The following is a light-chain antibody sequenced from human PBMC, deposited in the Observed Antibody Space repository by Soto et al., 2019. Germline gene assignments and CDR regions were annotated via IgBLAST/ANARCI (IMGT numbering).Light chain of an antibody. J-gene: IGKJ4*01. CDR2: GAS. V-gene: IGKV3-20*01. CDR1: QSVSSSY. Sequence: EIVLTQSPGTLSLSPGERATLSCRASQSVSSSYLAWYQQKPGQAPRLLIYGASSRATSIPDRFSGSGSGTDFPLTISRLDHEDFAVYYCQQYGSSPLTFGGGTKVEIK. CDR3: QQYGSSPLT.